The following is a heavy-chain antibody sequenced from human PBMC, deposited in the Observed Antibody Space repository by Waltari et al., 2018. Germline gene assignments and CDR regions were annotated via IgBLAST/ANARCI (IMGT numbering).Heavy chain of an antibody. CDR1: GFTFSNHW. J-gene: IGHJ6*03. CDR2: IDIYGTTT. CDR3: AREMGSFYYYYIDV. V-gene: IGHV3-74*03. Sequence: EVQLVESGGGLVQPGGSLRLSCGASGFTFSNHWMHWVRQAPGKGLVWVSRIDIYGTTTKYADSVKGRFTISRDNTKNTVFLQMNSLRDEDTAVYYCAREMGSFYYYYIDVWGKGTTVTVSS. D-gene: IGHD2-15*01.